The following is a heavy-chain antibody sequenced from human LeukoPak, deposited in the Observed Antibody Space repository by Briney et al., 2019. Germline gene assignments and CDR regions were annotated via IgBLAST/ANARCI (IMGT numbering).Heavy chain of an antibody. V-gene: IGHV3-23*01. CDR1: GFTFSSYA. CDR2: ISGSGGST. CDR3: ARKEIQIPLRYFDY. J-gene: IGHJ4*02. Sequence: PGGSLRLSCAASGFTFSSYAMNSVRQAPGEGLEWVSAISGSGGSTYYADSVKGRFTISRDNSKNTLYLQMNRLRVEDTAVYYCARKEIQIPLRYFDYWGQGSLVTVSS. D-gene: IGHD3-9*01.